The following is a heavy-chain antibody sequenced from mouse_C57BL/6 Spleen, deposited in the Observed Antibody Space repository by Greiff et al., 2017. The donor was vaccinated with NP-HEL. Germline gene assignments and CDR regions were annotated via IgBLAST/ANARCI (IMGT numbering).Heavy chain of an antibody. D-gene: IGHD1-1*01. J-gene: IGHJ3*01. V-gene: IGHV1-69*01. CDR1: GYTFTSYW. Sequence: QVQLQQSGAELVMPGASVKLSCKASGYTFTSYWMHWVKQRPGQGLEWIGEIDPSDSYTNYNQKFKGKSTLTVDKSSSTAYMQLSSLTSEDSAVYYCARGYGSSPAWFAYWGQGTLVTVSA. CDR2: IDPSDSYT. CDR3: ARGYGSSPAWFAY.